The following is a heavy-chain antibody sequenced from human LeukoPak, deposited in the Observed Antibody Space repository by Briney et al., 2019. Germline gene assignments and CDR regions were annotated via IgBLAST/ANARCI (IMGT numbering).Heavy chain of an antibody. CDR1: GGSISGYY. J-gene: IGHJ6*03. D-gene: IGHD5-24*01. CDR3: ARDNEMTTIVYMDV. Sequence: SETLSLTCTVSGGSISGYYWSWIRQPPGKGLEWIGFIYYSGSTNYNPSLKSRVTISVDTSKNQFSLKLSPVTAADTAVYYCARDNEMTTIVYMDVWGKGTTVTVSS. CDR2: IYYSGST. V-gene: IGHV4-59*01.